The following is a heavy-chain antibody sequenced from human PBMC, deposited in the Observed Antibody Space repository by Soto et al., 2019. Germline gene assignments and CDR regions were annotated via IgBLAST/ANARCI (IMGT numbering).Heavy chain of an antibody. CDR1: GFSLSTRGMC. J-gene: IGHJ4*02. D-gene: IGHD1-26*01. CDR2: IDWDDDK. Sequence: GPTLVNPTQTLTLTCTFSGFSLSTRGMCVSWIRQPPGKALEWLARIDWDDDKYYSTSLKTRLTISKDTSKNQVVLTMTNMDPVDTATYYCARTSIVGVSTVFFDYWGQGTLVTVSS. V-gene: IGHV2-70*11. CDR3: ARTSIVGVSTVFFDY.